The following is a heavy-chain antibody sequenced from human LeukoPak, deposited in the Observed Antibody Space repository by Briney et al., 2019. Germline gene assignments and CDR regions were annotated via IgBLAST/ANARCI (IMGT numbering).Heavy chain of an antibody. D-gene: IGHD5-18*01. CDR1: GFTFSHYW. J-gene: IGHJ4*02. Sequence: PGGSLRLSCAASGFTFSHYWMSWVRQAPGKGLEWVANIKENGSEKYYVDSVKGRFTISRDNAKNSLYLQMNSLRAEDTAVYCCARGFGYNYFYWGQGTLVTVSS. V-gene: IGHV3-7*05. CDR3: ARGFGYNYFY. CDR2: IKENGSEK.